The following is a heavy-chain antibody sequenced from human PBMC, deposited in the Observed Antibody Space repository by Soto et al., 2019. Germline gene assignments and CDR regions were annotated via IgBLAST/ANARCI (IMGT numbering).Heavy chain of an antibody. CDR2: ISSSGGST. CDR1: GFTFSSYA. CDR3: AKDLVGSNADYFDY. J-gene: IGHJ4*02. Sequence: GGSLRLSCAASGFTFSSYAMSWVRQAPGKGMEWVAAISSSGGSTYYADSVKGRFTISRDNSKNTLYLQMNRLRAEVAAVYYCAKDLVGSNADYFDYWGQGTLVTVSS. D-gene: IGHD2-15*01. V-gene: IGHV3-23*01.